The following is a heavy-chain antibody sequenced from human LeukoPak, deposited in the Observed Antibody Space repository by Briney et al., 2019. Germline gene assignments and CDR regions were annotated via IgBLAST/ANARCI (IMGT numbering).Heavy chain of an antibody. J-gene: IGHJ4*02. V-gene: IGHV3-30*04. Sequence: GRSLRLSCAASGFTFSSYAMHWVRQAPGKGLEWVAVISYDGSNKYYADSVKGRFTISRDNSKNTLYLQMNSLRAEDTAVYYCAGVLGVGATTGFVDYWGQGTLVTVSS. CDR2: ISYDGSNK. D-gene: IGHD1-26*01. CDR3: AGVLGVGATTGFVDY. CDR1: GFTFSSYA.